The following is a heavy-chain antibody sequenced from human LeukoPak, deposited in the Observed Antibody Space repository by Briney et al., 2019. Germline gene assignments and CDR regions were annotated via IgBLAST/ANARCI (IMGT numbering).Heavy chain of an antibody. CDR1: GGSISSYY. V-gene: IGHV4-59*01. J-gene: IGHJ2*01. Sequence: SETLSLXCTVSGGSISSYYWSWIRQPPGKGLEWIGYIYYSGSTNYNPSLKSRVTISVDTSKNQFSLKLSSVTAADTAVYYCARDSMTFFDLWGRGTLVTVSS. CDR2: IYYSGST. D-gene: IGHD2-21*02. CDR3: ARDSMTFFDL.